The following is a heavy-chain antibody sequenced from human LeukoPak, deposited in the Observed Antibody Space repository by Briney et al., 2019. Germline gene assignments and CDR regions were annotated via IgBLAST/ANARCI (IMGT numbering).Heavy chain of an antibody. CDR3: AKSYYDSSGYRGDFEN. D-gene: IGHD3-22*01. J-gene: IGHJ4*02. CDR2: ISYDGGNK. V-gene: IGHV3-30*04. Sequence: GGSLRLSCAASGFTFTSYAMHWVRQAPGKGLEWVAVISYDGGNKYYADSVKGRSIISRDNSKKTLYLQMNSLRPEDAAVYYCAKSYYDSSGYRGDFENWGQGTLVTVSS. CDR1: GFTFTSYA.